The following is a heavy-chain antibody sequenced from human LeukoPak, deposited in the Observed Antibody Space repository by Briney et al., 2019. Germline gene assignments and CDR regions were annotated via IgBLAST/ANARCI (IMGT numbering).Heavy chain of an antibody. CDR2: IRYDGSNK. Sequence: GGTLRLSCAASGFSFSSYGMHWVRQAPGKGLEWVAFIRYDGSNKYYADSVKGRFTISRDNSKNTLYLQMNSMRAGDTAVYYCAKPHFDDWGQGTLVTVSS. V-gene: IGHV3-30*02. J-gene: IGHJ4*02. CDR3: AKPHFDD. CDR1: GFSFSSYG.